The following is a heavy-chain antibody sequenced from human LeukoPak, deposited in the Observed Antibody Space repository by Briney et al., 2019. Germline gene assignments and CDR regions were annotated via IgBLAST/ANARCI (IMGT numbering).Heavy chain of an antibody. Sequence: PSETLSLTCAVSGGSISSSNWWSWVRQPPGKGLEWIGEIYHSGSTNYNPSLKSRVTISVDTSKNQFSLKLSSVTAADTAVYYCARPRFDDYVWGSYEDYMDVWGKGTTVTISS. D-gene: IGHD3-16*01. CDR2: IYHSGST. J-gene: IGHJ6*03. CDR1: GGSISSSNW. V-gene: IGHV4-4*02. CDR3: ARPRFDDYVWGSYEDYMDV.